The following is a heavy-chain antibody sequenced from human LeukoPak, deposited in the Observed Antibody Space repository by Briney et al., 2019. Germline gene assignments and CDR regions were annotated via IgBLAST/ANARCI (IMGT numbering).Heavy chain of an antibody. J-gene: IGHJ6*02. Sequence: SETLSLTCTVSGVSISSGSYYWSWIRQPAGKGLEWIGRIYTSGSTNYNPSLKSRVTISVDTSKNQFSLKLSSVTAADTAVYYCARGTVNYYYGMDVWGQGTTVTVSS. CDR2: IYTSGST. D-gene: IGHD4-11*01. V-gene: IGHV4-61*02. CDR3: ARGTVNYYYGMDV. CDR1: GVSISSGSYY.